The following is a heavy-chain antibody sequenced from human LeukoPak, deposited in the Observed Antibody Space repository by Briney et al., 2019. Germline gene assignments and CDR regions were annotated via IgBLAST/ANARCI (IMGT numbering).Heavy chain of an antibody. D-gene: IGHD2-15*01. CDR1: GFTVSSTY. Sequence: PGGSLRLSCAASGFTVSSTYMSWVRQAPGKGLEWDSAISGSGGSTYYADSVKGRFTISRDNSKNTPYLQMNSLRAEDTAVYYCAKRRPGYCSGGSCPFDYWGQGTLVTVSS. V-gene: IGHV3-23*01. CDR3: AKRRPGYCSGGSCPFDY. CDR2: ISGSGGST. J-gene: IGHJ4*02.